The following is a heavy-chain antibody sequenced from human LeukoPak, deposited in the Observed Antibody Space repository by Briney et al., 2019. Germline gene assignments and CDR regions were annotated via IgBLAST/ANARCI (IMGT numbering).Heavy chain of an antibody. J-gene: IGHJ4*02. V-gene: IGHV4-59*01. D-gene: IGHD6-19*01. CDR2: IYYSGST. Sequence: KSSETLSLTCTVSGGSISSYYWSWIRQPPGKGLEWIGYIYYSGSTNYNPSLKSRVTISVDTSKNQFSLKLSSVTAADTAVYYCARGLAVAGYTPFDYWGQGTLVTVSS. CDR3: ARGLAVAGYTPFDY. CDR1: GGSISSYY.